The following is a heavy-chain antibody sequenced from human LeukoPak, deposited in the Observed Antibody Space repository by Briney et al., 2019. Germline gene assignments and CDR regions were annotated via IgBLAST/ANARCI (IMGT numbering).Heavy chain of an antibody. Sequence: ASVKVSCKASGYTFTSYDINWVRQATGQGLEWMGWMNPNSGNTGYAQKFQGRVTMTRDTSTSTVYMELSSLRSEDTAVYYCARDLLGSSWPQDYYGMDDWGQGTTVTVSS. CDR3: ARDLLGSSWPQDYYGMDD. CDR1: GYTFTSYD. D-gene: IGHD6-13*01. V-gene: IGHV1-8*01. CDR2: MNPNSGNT. J-gene: IGHJ6*02.